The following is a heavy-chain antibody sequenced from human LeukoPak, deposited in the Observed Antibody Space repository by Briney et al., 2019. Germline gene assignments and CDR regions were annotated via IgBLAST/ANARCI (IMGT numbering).Heavy chain of an antibody. CDR1: GGSISSYY. V-gene: IGHV4-59*12. Sequence: SETLSLTCTVSGGSISSYYWSWIRQPPGKGLEWIGYIYYSGSTNYNPSLKSRVTISVDTSKNQFSLKLSSVTAADTAVYYCARGLRLEYSSGCDFDYWGQGTLVTVSS. CDR2: IYYSGST. J-gene: IGHJ4*02. D-gene: IGHD6-19*01. CDR3: ARGLRLEYSSGCDFDY.